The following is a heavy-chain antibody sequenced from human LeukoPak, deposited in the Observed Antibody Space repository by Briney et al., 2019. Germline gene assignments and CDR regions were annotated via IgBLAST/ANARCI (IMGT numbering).Heavy chain of an antibody. Sequence: GASVKVSCKASGYTFTSYDINWVRQATGQGLEWMGWMNPNSGNTGYAQKFQGRVTMTRNTSISTAYMELSSLRSEDTAVYYCARVKKRIPGGQLVGLAYNWFDPWGQGTLVTVSS. CDR2: MNPNSGNT. V-gene: IGHV1-8*01. J-gene: IGHJ5*02. D-gene: IGHD6-13*01. CDR3: ARVKKRIPGGQLVGLAYNWFDP. CDR1: GYTFTSYD.